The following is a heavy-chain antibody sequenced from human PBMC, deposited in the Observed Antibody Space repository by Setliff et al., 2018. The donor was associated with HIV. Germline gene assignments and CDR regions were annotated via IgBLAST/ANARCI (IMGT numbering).Heavy chain of an antibody. CDR2: ITDGARDI. V-gene: IGHV3-21*05. J-gene: IGHJ4*02. Sequence: GGSLRLSWAASGFVFKTYNMNWVRQAPGKGLEWISFITDGARDILYADSLEGRFTVSRDDTKNSLYLQMNNLRVEDAAVYYCARDRHNGDGAYDFDYWGQGTLVTVS. CDR3: ARDRHNGDGAYDFDY. D-gene: IGHD5-12*01. CDR1: GFVFKTYN.